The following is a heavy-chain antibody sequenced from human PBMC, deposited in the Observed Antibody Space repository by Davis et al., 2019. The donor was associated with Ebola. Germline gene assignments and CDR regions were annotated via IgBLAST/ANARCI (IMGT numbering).Heavy chain of an antibody. CDR1: GYTFTSYG. J-gene: IGHJ5*02. V-gene: IGHV1-18*01. CDR2: ISAYNGNT. CDR3: ARPSSSYYDSSGYYGWFDP. Sequence: AASVKVSCKASGYTFTSYGISWVRQAPGQGLEWMGWISAYNGNTNYAQKLQGRVTITRDTSASTAYMELSSLRSEDTAVYYCARPSSSYYDSSGYYGWFDPWGQGTLVTVSS. D-gene: IGHD3-22*01.